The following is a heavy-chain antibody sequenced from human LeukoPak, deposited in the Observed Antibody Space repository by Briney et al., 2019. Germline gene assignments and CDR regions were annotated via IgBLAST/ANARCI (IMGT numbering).Heavy chain of an antibody. Sequence: GGSLRLSCAASGFTFSSYSMNWVRQAPGKGLEWVSSISSSSSYIYYADSVKGRFTISRDNAKNSLYLQVNSLRAEDTAVYYCARDNPELWFDPWGQGTLVTVSS. V-gene: IGHV3-21*01. CDR1: GFTFSSYS. CDR2: ISSSSSYI. D-gene: IGHD1-14*01. CDR3: ARDNPELWFDP. J-gene: IGHJ5*02.